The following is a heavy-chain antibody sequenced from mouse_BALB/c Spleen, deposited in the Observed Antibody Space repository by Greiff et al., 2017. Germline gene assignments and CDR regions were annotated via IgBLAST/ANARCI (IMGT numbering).Heavy chain of an antibody. V-gene: IGHV1-69*02. CDR2: IDPSDSYT. J-gene: IGHJ2*01. CDR3: ARKRGYYFDY. CDR1: GYTFTSYW. Sequence: VQLQQPGAELVKPGASVKLSCKASGYTFTSYWMHWVKQRPGQGLEWIGEIDPSDSYTNYNQKFKGKATLTVDKSSSTAYMQLSSLTSEDSAVYYCARKRGYYFDYWGQGTTLTVSS.